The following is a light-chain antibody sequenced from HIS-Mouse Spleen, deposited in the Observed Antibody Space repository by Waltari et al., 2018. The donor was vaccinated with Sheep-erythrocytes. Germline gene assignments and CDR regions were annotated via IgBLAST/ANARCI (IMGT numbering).Light chain of an antibody. CDR3: QQYYSTLT. V-gene: IGKV4-1*01. J-gene: IGKJ4*01. CDR1: QSVLYSSNNKNY. CDR2: WAS. Sequence: LGERATINCKSSQSVLYSSNNKNYVAWYQQKPGQPPKLLIYWASTRESGVPDRVSGSGSGTDFTLTIISLQAEDVAVYYCQQYYSTLTFGGGTKVEIK.